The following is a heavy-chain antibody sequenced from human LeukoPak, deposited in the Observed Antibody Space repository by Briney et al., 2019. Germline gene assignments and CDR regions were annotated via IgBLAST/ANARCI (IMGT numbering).Heavy chain of an antibody. D-gene: IGHD3-22*01. CDR1: GFTFSSYA. Sequence: PGGSLRLSCAASGFTFSSYAMSWVRQAPGKGLEWVSATSGSGGSTYYADSVKGRFTISRDNSKNTLYLQMNSLRAEDTAVYYCAKLALDYYDSSGYPFDYWGQGTLVTVSS. CDR2: TSGSGGST. CDR3: AKLALDYYDSSGYPFDY. J-gene: IGHJ4*02. V-gene: IGHV3-23*01.